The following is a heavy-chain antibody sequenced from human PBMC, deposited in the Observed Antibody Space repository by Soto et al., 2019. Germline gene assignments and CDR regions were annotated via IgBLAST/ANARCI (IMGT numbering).Heavy chain of an antibody. D-gene: IGHD3-10*01. CDR3: ASRGASSTRDGMDV. CDR1: DFSVSSSY. Sequence: EVQLVESGGGLIQPGGSLRLSCAASDFSVSSSYMRWVRQAPGKGLEWVSTIYSGGNTYYADSVKGRFTISRDNSKNTLYLQMNSLRAEDTAVYYCASRGASSTRDGMDVWGQGTTVTVSS. J-gene: IGHJ6*02. CDR2: IYSGGNT. V-gene: IGHV3-53*01.